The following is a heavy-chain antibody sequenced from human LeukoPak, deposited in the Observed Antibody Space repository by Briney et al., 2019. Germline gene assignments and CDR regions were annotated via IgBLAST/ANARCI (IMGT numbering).Heavy chain of an antibody. J-gene: IGHJ5*01. Sequence: KTGGSLRLSCAASGFTFSDSYMSWIRQAPGEGLDWLACISSSGHTIYYAESVRGRFTISRDNAKNSLYLQLNSLRPEDTAVYYCAQTGRNNYFGSWGQGTLVTVSS. V-gene: IGHV3-11*01. CDR2: ISSSGHTI. CDR1: GFTFSDSY. CDR3: AQTGRNNYFGS.